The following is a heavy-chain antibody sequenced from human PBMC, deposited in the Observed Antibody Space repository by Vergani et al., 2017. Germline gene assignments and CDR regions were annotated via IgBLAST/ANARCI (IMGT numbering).Heavy chain of an antibody. D-gene: IGHD2-2*01. CDR2: INPNSGGT. CDR1: GYTFTGYY. Sequence: QVQLVQSGAEVKKPGASVKDSCKASGYTFTGYYMHWVRQAPGQGLEWMGWINPNSGGTNYAQKFQGRVTMTRDTSISTAYMELSRLRSDDTAVYYCARDLLRYCSSTSCPPGGYWGQGTLVTVSS. J-gene: IGHJ4*02. CDR3: ARDLLRYCSSTSCPPGGY. V-gene: IGHV1-2*02.